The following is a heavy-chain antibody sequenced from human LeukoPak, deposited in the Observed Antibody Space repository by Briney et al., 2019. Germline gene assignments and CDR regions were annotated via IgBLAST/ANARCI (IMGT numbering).Heavy chain of an antibody. J-gene: IGHJ4*02. CDR3: AKDGTGYSSSWYIDY. D-gene: IGHD6-13*01. CDR2: ISGSGAST. V-gene: IGHV3-23*01. CDR1: GFTFSSYA. Sequence: GGSLRLSCAASGFTFSSYAMSWVRQAPGKGLEWVSAISGSGASTYYADSVKGRFTISRDNSKNTLYLQMNSLRAEDTAVYYCAKDGTGYSSSWYIDYWGQGTLVTVSS.